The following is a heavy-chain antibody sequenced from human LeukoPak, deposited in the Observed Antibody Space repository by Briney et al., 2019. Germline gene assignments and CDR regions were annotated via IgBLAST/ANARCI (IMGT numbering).Heavy chain of an antibody. J-gene: IGHJ4*02. CDR3: TTVAAAGQVDY. Sequence: GGSLRLSCAASGFIFSNAWMSWVRQAPGKGLEWVGRIKSKTDGGTTDYAAPVKGRFTISRDDSKNTLYLQMNSLETGDTAVYYCTTVAAAGQVDYWGQGTLVTVSS. CDR1: GFIFSNAW. D-gene: IGHD6-13*01. V-gene: IGHV3-15*01. CDR2: IKSKTDGGTT.